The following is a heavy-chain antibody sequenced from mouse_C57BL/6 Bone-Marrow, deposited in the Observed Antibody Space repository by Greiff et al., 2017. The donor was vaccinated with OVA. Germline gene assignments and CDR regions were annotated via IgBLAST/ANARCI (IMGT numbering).Heavy chain of an antibody. J-gene: IGHJ3*01. CDR2: ISSGGSYT. CDR3: ARVNLAWFAY. CDR1: GFTFSSYG. Sequence: EVKLVESGGDLVKPGGSLKLSCAASGFTFSSYGMSWVRQTPDKRLEWVATISSGGSYTYYPDSVKGRFTISRDNAKNTLYLQMSSLKSEDTAMYYCARVNLAWFAYWGQGTLVTVSA. V-gene: IGHV5-6*01. D-gene: IGHD1-3*01.